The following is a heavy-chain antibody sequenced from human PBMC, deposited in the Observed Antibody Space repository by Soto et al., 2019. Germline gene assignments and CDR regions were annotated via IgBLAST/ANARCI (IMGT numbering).Heavy chain of an antibody. CDR3: ARMWQQLSSHAFDV. V-gene: IGHV2-70*01. D-gene: IGHD6-13*01. CDR2: IDWDDAK. CDR1: GFSLSTSGMC. J-gene: IGHJ3*01. Sequence: SGPTLVNPTQTLTLPCTFSGFSLSTSGMCVSWIRQPPGKALEWLALIDWDDAKYYSTSLKTRLTISKDTSKNQVVLTMTDMDPVDTATYYCARMWQQLSSHAFDVWGQGTMVTGSS.